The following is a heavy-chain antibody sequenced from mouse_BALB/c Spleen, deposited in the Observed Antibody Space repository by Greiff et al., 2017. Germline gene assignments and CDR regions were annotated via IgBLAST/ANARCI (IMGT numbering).Heavy chain of an antibody. J-gene: IGHJ1*01. V-gene: IGHV5-6-5*01. CDR1: GFTFSSYA. Sequence: EVKLMESGGGLVKPGGSLKLSCAASGFTFSSYAMSWVRQTPEKRLEWVASISSGGSTYYPDSVKGRFTISRDNARNILYLQMSSLRSEDTAMYYCARVHYYGHWYFDVWGAGTTVTVSS. CDR3: ARVHYYGHWYFDV. CDR2: ISSGGST. D-gene: IGHD1-2*01.